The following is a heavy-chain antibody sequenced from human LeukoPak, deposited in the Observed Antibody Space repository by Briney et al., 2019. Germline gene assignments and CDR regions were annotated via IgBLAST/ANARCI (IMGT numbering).Heavy chain of an antibody. CDR3: ARVPLPPYYDFWSAQISSYYYMDV. J-gene: IGHJ6*03. Sequence: GASVKVSCKASGYTFTSYGISWVRQAPGQGLEWMGWISAYNGNTNYAQKLQGRVTMTTDTSTSTAYMELRSLRSDDTAVYYCARVPLPPYYDFWSAQISSYYYMDVWGKGTTVTVSS. CDR2: ISAYNGNT. CDR1: GYTFTSYG. D-gene: IGHD3-3*01. V-gene: IGHV1-18*01.